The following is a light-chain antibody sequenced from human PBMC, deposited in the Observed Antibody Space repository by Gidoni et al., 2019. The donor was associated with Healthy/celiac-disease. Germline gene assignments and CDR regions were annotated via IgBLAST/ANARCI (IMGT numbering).Light chain of an antibody. J-gene: IGKJ5*01. V-gene: IGKV3-11*01. CDR2: DAS. CDR3: QQRSNWPRGIT. CDR1: QRVSSY. Sequence: EIVLTQSPATLSLSPGERATLSCRASQRVSSYLAWYQQKPGQAPRLLIDDASNRATGIPARFSGSGSGTDFTLTISSLEPEDFAVYYCQQRSNWPRGITFGQGTRLEIK.